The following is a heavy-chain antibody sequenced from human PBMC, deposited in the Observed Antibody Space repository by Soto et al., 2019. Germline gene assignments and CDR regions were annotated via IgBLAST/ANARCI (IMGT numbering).Heavy chain of an antibody. V-gene: IGHV3-64*01. CDR3: ARGGRGYEFGY. CDR1: GFTFSRYA. Sequence: EVQLVESGGGLVQPGGSLRLSCAASGFTFSRYAMHWVRQAPGKGLEYVSPISSNGGSTYYANSVKGRFTISRDNSKDTLYLQMGSLRSEDTAVSYCARGGRGYEFGYWGQGTLVTVSS. J-gene: IGHJ4*02. D-gene: IGHD5-12*01. CDR2: ISSNGGST.